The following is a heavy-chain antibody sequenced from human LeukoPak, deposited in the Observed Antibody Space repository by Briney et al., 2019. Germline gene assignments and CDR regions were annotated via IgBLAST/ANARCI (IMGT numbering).Heavy chain of an antibody. D-gene: IGHD6-13*01. CDR2: ISAYNGNT. V-gene: IGHV1-18*01. CDR3: ARFYSSSWYNRLLYYYYYMDV. CDR1: GYTFTSYG. J-gene: IGHJ6*03. Sequence: DSVKVSCKASGYTFTSYGISWVRQAPGQGLEWMGWISAYNGNTNYAQKLQGRVTMTTDTSTSTAYMELRSLRSDDTAVYYCARFYSSSWYNRLLYYYYYMDVWGKGTTVTVSS.